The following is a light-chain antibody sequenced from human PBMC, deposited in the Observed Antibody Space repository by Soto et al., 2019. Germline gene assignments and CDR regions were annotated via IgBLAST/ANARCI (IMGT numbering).Light chain of an antibody. Sequence: EVVMTQSPATLSVSPGERATVSCRASQTVSGNLAWYQQRPGQAPRLLIYGASTRATGIPARFSGSGSGTGFTLTINSLQSEDFAIYYCQQYNNWPVTFGQGTKVDIK. V-gene: IGKV3-15*01. CDR2: GAS. CDR1: QTVSGN. CDR3: QQYNNWPVT. J-gene: IGKJ1*01.